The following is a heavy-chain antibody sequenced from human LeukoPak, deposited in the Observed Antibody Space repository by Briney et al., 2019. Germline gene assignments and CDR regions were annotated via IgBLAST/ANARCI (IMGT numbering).Heavy chain of an antibody. J-gene: IGHJ3*02. CDR3: ARWPAQKGIVVVPAAIHDAFDI. D-gene: IGHD2-2*01. CDR2: IYHSGST. Sequence: SETLSLTCAVSGGSISSSNWWSWVRQPPGKGLEWIGEIYHSGSTNYNPSLKSRVTISVDKSKNQFSLKLSSVTAADTAVYYCARWPAQKGIVVVPAAIHDAFDIWGQGTMVTVSS. V-gene: IGHV4-4*02. CDR1: GGSISSSNW.